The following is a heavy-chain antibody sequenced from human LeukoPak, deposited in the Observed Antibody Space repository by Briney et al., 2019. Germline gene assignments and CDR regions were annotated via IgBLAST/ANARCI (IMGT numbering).Heavy chain of an antibody. V-gene: IGHV4-59*08. CDR2: IYYSGST. CDR3: ARHGLSIDY. Sequence: SETLSLTCTVSGGSIGSYYWSWIRQPPGKGLEWIGYIYYSGSTNYNPFLKSRVTISVDTSKNQFSLKLSSVTAADTAVYYCARHGLSIDYWGQGTLVTVSS. J-gene: IGHJ4*02. CDR1: GGSIGSYY. D-gene: IGHD3/OR15-3a*01.